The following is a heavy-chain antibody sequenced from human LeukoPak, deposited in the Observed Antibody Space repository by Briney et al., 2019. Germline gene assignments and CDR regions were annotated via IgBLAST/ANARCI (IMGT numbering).Heavy chain of an antibody. Sequence: PSETLSLTCTVSGGSISSYYWSWIRQPPGKGLEWIGYIYYSGSTKYNPSLKSRVTISVDASKTQFSLKLNSVTAADTAVYYCARGSRELYYFDYWGQGALVTVSS. CDR1: GGSISSYY. V-gene: IGHV4-59*01. CDR2: IYYSGST. D-gene: IGHD1-7*01. J-gene: IGHJ4*02. CDR3: ARGSRELYYFDY.